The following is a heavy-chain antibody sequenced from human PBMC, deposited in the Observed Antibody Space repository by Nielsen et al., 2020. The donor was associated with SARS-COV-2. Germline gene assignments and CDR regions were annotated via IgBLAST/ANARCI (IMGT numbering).Heavy chain of an antibody. Sequence: GGSLRLSCAASGFTFSSYAMHWVRQAPGKGLEWVSAISGSGGSTYYADSVKGRFTISRDNSKNTLYLQMNSLRAEDTALYYCAKDSSGWYYFDYWGQGTLVTVSS. D-gene: IGHD6-19*01. CDR1: GFTFSSYA. J-gene: IGHJ4*02. CDR3: AKDSSGWYYFDY. CDR2: ISGSGGST. V-gene: IGHV3-23*01.